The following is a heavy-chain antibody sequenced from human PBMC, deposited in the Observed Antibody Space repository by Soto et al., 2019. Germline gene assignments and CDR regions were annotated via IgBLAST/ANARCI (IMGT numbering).Heavy chain of an antibody. CDR2: IIPIFGTA. CDR1: GGTFSSYA. CDR3: ARSGPGRCSSTSCYTVTVNYYYYGMDV. J-gene: IGHJ6*02. D-gene: IGHD2-2*02. V-gene: IGHV1-69*13. Sequence: AASVKVSCKASGGTFSSYAISWVRQAPGQGLEWMGGIIPIFGTANYAQKFQGRVTITADESTSTAYMELSSLRSEDTAVYYCARSGPGRCSSTSCYTVTVNYYYYGMDVWGQGTTVTVSS.